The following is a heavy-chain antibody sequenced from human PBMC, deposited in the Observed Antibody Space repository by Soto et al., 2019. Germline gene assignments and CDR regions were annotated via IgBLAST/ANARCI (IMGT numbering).Heavy chain of an antibody. D-gene: IGHD2-2*01. V-gene: IGHV4-59*01. J-gene: IGHJ4*02. Sequence: SETLSLTCTVSGGSISSYYWSWIRQPPGKGLEWIGYIYYSGSTNYNPSLKSRVTISVDTSKNQFSLKLSSVTAADTAVYYCARDRSGTSCYDYWGQGTLVTVSS. CDR1: GGSISSYY. CDR2: IYYSGST. CDR3: ARDRSGTSCYDY.